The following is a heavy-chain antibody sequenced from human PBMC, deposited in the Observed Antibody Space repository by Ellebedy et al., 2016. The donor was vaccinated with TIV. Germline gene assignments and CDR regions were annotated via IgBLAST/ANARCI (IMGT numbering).Heavy chain of an antibody. CDR3: ARWSGWLPQVDY. Sequence: AASVKVSCKTSGYTFTGYGITWVRQAPGQGLEWMGWISGYNGKTSYAQNFQVRFTMTTDTSTSTAYMELRSLTSDDTAVYYCARWSGWLPQVDYWGQGTLVTVSS. CDR1: GYTFTGYG. V-gene: IGHV1-18*01. D-gene: IGHD5-12*01. J-gene: IGHJ4*02. CDR2: ISGYNGKT.